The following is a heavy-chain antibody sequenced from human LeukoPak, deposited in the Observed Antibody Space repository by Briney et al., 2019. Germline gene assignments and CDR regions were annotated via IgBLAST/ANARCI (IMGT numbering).Heavy chain of an antibody. V-gene: IGHV4-28*06. Sequence: PSDTLSLTCAVSGYSISSSNWWGWIRQPPGKGLEWIGYIYYSGSTNYNPSLKGRVTMSVDTSKNQFSLKLSSVTALDTAVYYCARKNLAAALDYWGQGTLVTVSS. CDR2: IYYSGST. D-gene: IGHD2-15*01. J-gene: IGHJ4*02. CDR3: ARKNLAAALDY. CDR1: GYSISSSNW.